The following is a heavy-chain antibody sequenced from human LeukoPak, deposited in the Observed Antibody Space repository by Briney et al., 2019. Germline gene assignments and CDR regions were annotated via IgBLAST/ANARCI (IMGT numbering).Heavy chain of an antibody. D-gene: IGHD3-22*01. CDR3: ARSGPYYYDSSGYSFRPFDY. V-gene: IGHV3-7*01. Sequence: GGSLRLSCAASGFTFSSYWMSWVRQAPGKGLEWVANTKQDGSEKYYVDSVKGRFTISRDNAKNSLYLQMNSLRAEDTAVYYCARSGPYYYDSSGYSFRPFDYWGQGTLVTVSS. CDR2: TKQDGSEK. J-gene: IGHJ4*02. CDR1: GFTFSSYW.